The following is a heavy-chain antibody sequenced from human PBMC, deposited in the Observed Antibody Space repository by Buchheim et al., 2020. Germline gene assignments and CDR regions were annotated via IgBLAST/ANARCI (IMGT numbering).Heavy chain of an antibody. J-gene: IGHJ6*02. CDR2: IIPIFGTA. CDR3: ARGQIGYCSSTSCFAPYYYYGMDV. CDR1: GGTFSSYA. Sequence: QVQLVQSGAEVKKPGSSVKVSCKASGGTFSSYAISWVRQAPGQGLEWMGGIIPIFGTANYAQKFQGRVTITADESTSTAYMELSSLRSEDTAVYYCARGQIGYCSSTSCFAPYYYYGMDVWGQGTT. D-gene: IGHD2-2*01. V-gene: IGHV1-69*01.